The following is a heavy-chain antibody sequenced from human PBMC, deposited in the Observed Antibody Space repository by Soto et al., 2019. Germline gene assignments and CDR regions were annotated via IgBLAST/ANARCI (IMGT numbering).Heavy chain of an antibody. CDR3: ARAPDGGY. CDR1: GGSFSGYY. D-gene: IGHD4-17*01. CDR2: INHSGST. V-gene: IGHV4-34*01. J-gene: IGHJ4*02. Sequence: QVQLQESGAGLLKPSETLSLTCAVYGGSFSGYYWSWIRQPPGKGLEWIGEINHSGSTNYNPSLKSRVTISVDTSKNQFSLKLSSVTAADTAVYYCARAPDGGYWGQGTLVTVSS.